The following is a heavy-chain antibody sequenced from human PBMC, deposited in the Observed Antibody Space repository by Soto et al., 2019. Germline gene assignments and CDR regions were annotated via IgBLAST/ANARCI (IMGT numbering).Heavy chain of an antibody. CDR3: SRDFPLLWFGELWLADGY. V-gene: IGHV3-74*01. D-gene: IGHD3-10*01. CDR2: INSDGSSK. J-gene: IGHJ4*02. CDR1: GFTFSSYW. Sequence: EVQLVESGGGLVQPGGSLRLSCAASGFTFSSYWMHWVRQAPGKGLVWVSRINSDGSSKSYADSVKGRFTISRDNAKNTLYLQMNSLRAEDTAVYYCSRDFPLLWFGELWLADGYWGQGTLGTVSS.